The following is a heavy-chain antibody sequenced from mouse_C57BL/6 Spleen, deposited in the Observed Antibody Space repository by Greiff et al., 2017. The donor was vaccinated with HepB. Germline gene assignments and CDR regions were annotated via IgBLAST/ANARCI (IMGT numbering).Heavy chain of an antibody. Sequence: LVESGPELVKPGASVKMSCKASGYTFTDYYMHWVKQKPGKGLEWIGEIYPGSGNTYYNEKFKGKATLTADTSSSTAYMQLSSLTSEDSAVYFCARKEKASSFDYWGQGTTLTVSS. D-gene: IGHD6-1*01. J-gene: IGHJ2*01. CDR3: RKEKASSFDY. CDR1: YTFTDYYM. CDR2: YPGSGNTY. V-gene: IGHV1-83*01.